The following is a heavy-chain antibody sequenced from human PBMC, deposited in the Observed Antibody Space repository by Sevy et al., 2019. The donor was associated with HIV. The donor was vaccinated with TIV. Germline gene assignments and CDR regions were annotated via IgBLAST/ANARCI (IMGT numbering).Heavy chain of an antibody. CDR3: EREALSGYD. J-gene: IGHJ4*02. CDR1: GFVFSSYT. V-gene: IGHV3-23*01. CDR2: ISPNGGST. Sequence: GGSLRLSCAASGFVFSSYTMNWVRQSPGKGLEWVSTISPNGGSTYYADSVKGRFTISRDNSRSTVDLQVNSLRGEDTAVYYCEREALSGYDWGQGTLVTVSS. D-gene: IGHD6-25*01.